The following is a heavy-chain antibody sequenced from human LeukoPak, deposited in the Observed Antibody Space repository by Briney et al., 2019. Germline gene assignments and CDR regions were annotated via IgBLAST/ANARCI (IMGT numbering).Heavy chain of an antibody. Sequence: GGSLRLSCAASGFTFSSYAMHWVRQAPGKGLEWVAVISYDGSNKYYADSVKGRFTISRDNSKNTLYLQMNSLRAEDTAVYYCAKLGTSCYRGFSGCDYWGQGTLVTVSS. CDR1: GFTFSSYA. V-gene: IGHV3-30-3*02. D-gene: IGHD2-2*02. J-gene: IGHJ4*02. CDR2: ISYDGSNK. CDR3: AKLGTSCYRGFSGCDY.